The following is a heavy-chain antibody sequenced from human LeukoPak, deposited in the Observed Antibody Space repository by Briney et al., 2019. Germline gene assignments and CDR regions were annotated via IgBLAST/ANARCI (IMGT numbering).Heavy chain of an antibody. D-gene: IGHD3-10*01. CDR3: AREKAHSYGYYFDP. Sequence: PSETLSLTCTVSGDAISTYYWNWIRQTPGKGLEWVGHIANGRTDYNPSLKSRAIISVDTSKNQISLRLTSVTAADTAVYYCAREKAHSYGYYFDPWGPGTQVLVSS. CDR1: GDAISTYY. V-gene: IGHV4-4*08. CDR2: IANGRT. J-gene: IGHJ4*02.